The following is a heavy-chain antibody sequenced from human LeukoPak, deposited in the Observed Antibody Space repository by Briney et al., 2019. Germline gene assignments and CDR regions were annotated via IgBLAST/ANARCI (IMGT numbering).Heavy chain of an antibody. D-gene: IGHD6-13*01. CDR3: ARAGDSTSPLDY. V-gene: IGHV4-4*07. CDR1: GGSFSSYY. Sequence: KASETLSLTCTVSGGSFSSYYWNWIRQPAGKGLEWIGRIYTSGSTNYNPSLKSRVTMSVDTSKDQFSLKLNSVTAADTAVYYCARAGDSTSPLDYWGRGTLVTVSS. J-gene: IGHJ4*02. CDR2: IYTSGST.